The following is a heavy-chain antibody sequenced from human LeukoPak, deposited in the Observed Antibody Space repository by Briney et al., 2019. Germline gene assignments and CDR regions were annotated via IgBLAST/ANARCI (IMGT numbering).Heavy chain of an antibody. Sequence: GGSLRLSCAASGFTFSSYSMNWVRQAPGKGLEWISYISISSSIIYYADSVKGRFTISRDNAKNSLYLQMNSLRAEDTAVYFCAKNDGNLPYYYYYMDVWGIGTTVTVSS. D-gene: IGHD1-1*01. V-gene: IGHV3-48*01. CDR3: AKNDGNLPYYYYYMDV. J-gene: IGHJ6*03. CDR1: GFTFSSYS. CDR2: ISISSSII.